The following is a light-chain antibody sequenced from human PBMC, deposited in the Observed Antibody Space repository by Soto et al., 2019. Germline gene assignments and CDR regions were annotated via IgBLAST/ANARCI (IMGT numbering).Light chain of an antibody. J-gene: IGLJ2*01. CDR2: GNS. Sequence: QSVLTQPPSVSGAPGQSGTISCTGSSSNIVAGYDVHWYQQLPGTAPKLLIYGNSNRPSGVPDRFSGSKSGTSASLAITGLQADDEADYYCHSYDSSLSGSGVFGGGTKLTVL. CDR1: SSNIVAGYD. V-gene: IGLV1-40*01. CDR3: HSYDSSLSGSGV.